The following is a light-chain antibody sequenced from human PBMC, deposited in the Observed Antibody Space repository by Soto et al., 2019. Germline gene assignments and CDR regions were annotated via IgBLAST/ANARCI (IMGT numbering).Light chain of an antibody. V-gene: IGKV1-5*03. CDR2: KAS. CDR3: QQYNSDSPLT. Sequence: DIQMTQSPSTLSASVGDRVTIPCRASQSISIWLAWYQQKPGKAPNLLIYKASSLQSGVPSRFSSGGAGAEFTLLIISLQEHDFATYYCQQYNSDSPLTFGGGTKVDI. J-gene: IGKJ4*01. CDR1: QSISIW.